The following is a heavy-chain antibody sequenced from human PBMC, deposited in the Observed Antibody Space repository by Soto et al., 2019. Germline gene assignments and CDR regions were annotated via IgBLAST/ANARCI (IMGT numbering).Heavy chain of an antibody. J-gene: IGHJ4*02. D-gene: IGHD3-22*01. V-gene: IGHV4-30-4*01. CDR1: GGSISSGDYF. Sequence: SETLSLTCTGSGGSISSGDYFWGWIRQPPGKGLEWIGYIYYSGSTYYNPSLKSRVTISVDTSKNQFSLKLSSVTAADTAVYYCARDSRGFSSGYSQFDYWGQGTLVTVSS. CDR3: ARDSRGFSSGYSQFDY. CDR2: IYYSGST.